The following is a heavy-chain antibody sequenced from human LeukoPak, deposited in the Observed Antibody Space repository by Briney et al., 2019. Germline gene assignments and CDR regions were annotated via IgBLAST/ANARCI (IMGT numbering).Heavy chain of an antibody. CDR1: GYTFTGYY. J-gene: IGHJ6*02. CDR2: INPNSGGT. Sequence: ASVKVSCKASGYTFTGYYMHWVRQAPGQGLEWMGWINPNSGGTNYAQKFQGWVTMTRDTSISTAYMELSRLRSDDTAVYYCARELRPHFYYYYYGMDVWGQGTTVTVSS. D-gene: IGHD5-12*01. V-gene: IGHV1-2*04. CDR3: ARELRPHFYYYYYGMDV.